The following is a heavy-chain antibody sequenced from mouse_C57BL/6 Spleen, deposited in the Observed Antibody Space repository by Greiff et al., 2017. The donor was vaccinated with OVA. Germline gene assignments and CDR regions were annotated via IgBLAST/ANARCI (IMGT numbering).Heavy chain of an antibody. CDR1: GFTFSDYG. V-gene: IGHV5-17*01. CDR2: ISSGSSTI. D-gene: IGHD1-1*01. Sequence: EVKLMESGGGLVKPGGSLKLSCAASGFTFSDYGMHWVRQAPEKGLEWVAYISSGSSTIYYADTVKGRFTISRDNAKNTLFLQMTSLRSEDTAMYYCARRATVVGDYWGQGTTLTVSS. J-gene: IGHJ2*01. CDR3: ARRATVVGDY.